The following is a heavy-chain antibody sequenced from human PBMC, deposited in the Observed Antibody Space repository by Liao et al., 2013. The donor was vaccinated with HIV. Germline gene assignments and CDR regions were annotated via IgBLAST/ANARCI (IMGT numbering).Heavy chain of an antibody. D-gene: IGHD3-22*01. CDR2: IYARGST. J-gene: IGHJ4*02. Sequence: QVQLQQWGTGLLKPSETLSLTCAVYGEAFSGYYWSWIRQPAGKGLEWIGHIYARGSTNYNPSLKSRVTILVDTSKNQFSLKLSSVTAADTAVYYCARDPFDYYDSSGYFHFDYWGQGTLVTVSS. CDR1: GEAFSGYY. V-gene: IGHV4-59*10. CDR3: ARDPFDYYDSSGYFHFDY.